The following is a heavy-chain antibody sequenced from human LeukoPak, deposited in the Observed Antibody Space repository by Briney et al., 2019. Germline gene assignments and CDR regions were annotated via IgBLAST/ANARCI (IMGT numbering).Heavy chain of an antibody. V-gene: IGHV3-53*01. CDR2: IYSGGST. CDR3: AGASGGSSKGIWFDP. CDR1: GFTLRSHY. D-gene: IGHD2-15*01. Sequence: GGSLRLPCAASGFTLRSHYMSWVRPATGKAVECGSVIYSGGSTYYADSVKGRFTISRDNSKTMLYLQMNSLRTEDTAVYYCAGASGGSSKGIWFDPWGQGTLVTVSS. J-gene: IGHJ5*02.